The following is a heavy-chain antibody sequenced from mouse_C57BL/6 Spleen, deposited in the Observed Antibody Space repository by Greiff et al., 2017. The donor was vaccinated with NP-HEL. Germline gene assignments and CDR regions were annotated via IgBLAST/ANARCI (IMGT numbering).Heavy chain of an antibody. CDR3: ARRTGV. Sequence: QVQLQQPGAELVTPGASVKLSCKASGYTFTSYWLHWVQQRPPTVLSSLSPLDPSDRYTNYNQKFKGKATLTVDTSSSTAYMQLSSLTSEDSAVYYCARRTGVWGTGTTVTVSS. J-gene: IGHJ1*03. CDR2: LDPSDRYT. V-gene: IGHV1-50*01. CDR1: GYTFTSYW.